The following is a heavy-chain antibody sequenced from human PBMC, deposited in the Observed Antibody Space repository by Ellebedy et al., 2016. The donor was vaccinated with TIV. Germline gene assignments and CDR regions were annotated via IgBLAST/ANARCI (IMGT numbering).Heavy chain of an antibody. J-gene: IGHJ4*02. V-gene: IGHV4-31*03. CDR2: IRNSGRS. CDR1: GGSISSGGYY. CDR3: ARDLDD. D-gene: IGHD3-10*01. Sequence: MPSETLSLTCTVSGGSISSGGYYWSWIRQVPGKGLEWIGYIRNSGRSYYNPSLKSRVTISVDTSKNQFALKLSSVTAADTAVYYCARDLDDWGQGTLVTVSS.